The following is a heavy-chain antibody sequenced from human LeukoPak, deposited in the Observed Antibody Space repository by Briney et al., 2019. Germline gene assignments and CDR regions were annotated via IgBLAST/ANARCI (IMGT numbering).Heavy chain of an antibody. CDR2: IYSGGST. CDR3: ARARGYSYGTLDC. V-gene: IGHV3-53*04. J-gene: IGHJ4*02. D-gene: IGHD5-18*01. CDR1: GFTVSSNY. Sequence: GGSLRLSCVASGFTVSSNYMSWVRQTPGKGLEWVSVIYSGGSTYFADSVKGRFTISRHNSKNTLYLQMNSLRAEDTAVYYCARARGYSYGTLDCWGQGTLVTVSS.